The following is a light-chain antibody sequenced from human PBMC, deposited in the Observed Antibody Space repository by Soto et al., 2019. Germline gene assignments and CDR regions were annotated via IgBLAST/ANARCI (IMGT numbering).Light chain of an antibody. CDR2: GAS. J-gene: IGKJ1*01. CDR3: QQYGNSPRT. V-gene: IGKV3-20*01. CDR1: QSVSSSY. Sequence: VLTQSPGTLSLYTGERATLSSRASQSVSSSYLAWYQQKPGQAPRLLIYGASSRATGIPDRFSGSGSCTDFTLTISRLEREDFAVYYCQQYGNSPRTFGQRTKV.